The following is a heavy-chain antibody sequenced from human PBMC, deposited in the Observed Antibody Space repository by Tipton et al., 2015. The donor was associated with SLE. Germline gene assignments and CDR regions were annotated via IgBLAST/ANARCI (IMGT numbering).Heavy chain of an antibody. D-gene: IGHD2-21*02. CDR1: GFTFSSYW. CDR3: ARKGCRGDNCYSDY. CDR2: IKQDGSEK. J-gene: IGHJ4*02. V-gene: IGHV3-7*01. Sequence: SLRLSCVASGFTFSSYWMSWVRQSPGKGLEWVANIKQDGSEKYYVDSVKGRFTISRDNAKNSLYLQMSSPRAEDTAVYFCARKGCRGDNCYSDYWGQGTLVTVSS.